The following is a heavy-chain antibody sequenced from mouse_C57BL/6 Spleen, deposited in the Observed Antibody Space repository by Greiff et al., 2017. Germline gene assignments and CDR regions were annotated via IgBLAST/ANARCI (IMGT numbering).Heavy chain of an antibody. CDR2: IDPETGGT. J-gene: IGHJ4*01. Sequence: VKLVESGAELVRPGASVTLSCKASGYTFTDYEMHWVKQTPVHGLEWIGAIDPETGGTAYNQKFKGKAILTADKSSSTAYMELRSLTSEDSAVYYCTRGNWFYAMDYWGQGTSVTVSS. CDR3: TRGNWFYAMDY. V-gene: IGHV1-15*01. D-gene: IGHD4-1*01. CDR1: GYTFTDYE.